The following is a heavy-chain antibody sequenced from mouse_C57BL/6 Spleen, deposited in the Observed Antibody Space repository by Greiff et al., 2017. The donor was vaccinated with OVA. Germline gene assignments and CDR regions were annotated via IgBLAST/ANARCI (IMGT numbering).Heavy chain of an antibody. CDR2: IDPSDSYT. D-gene: IGHD1-1*01. CDR1: GYTFTSYW. CDR3: ASGYYYGGDY. V-gene: IGHV1-59*01. Sequence: VQLQQPGAELVRPGTSVKLSCKASGYTFTSYWMHWVKQRPGQGLEWIGVIDPSDSYTNYNQKFKGKATLTVDTSSSTAYMQLSSLTSEDSAVYYCASGYYYGGDYWGQGTTLTVSS. J-gene: IGHJ2*01.